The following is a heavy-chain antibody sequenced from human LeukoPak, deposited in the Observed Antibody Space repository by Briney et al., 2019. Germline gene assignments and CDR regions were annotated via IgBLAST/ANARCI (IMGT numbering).Heavy chain of an antibody. V-gene: IGHV1-2*02. CDR1: GYTFTGYY. CDR3: ARSDNYGDYLFNWVRRVEGRLVDY. Sequence: ASVKVSCKASGYTFTGYYMHWVRQAPGQGLEWMGWINPNSGGTNYPQKFQGRVTMTRDTSISTAYMELSRLRSDDTAVYYCARSDNYGDYLFNWVRRVEGRLVDYWGQGTLVTVSS. CDR2: INPNSGGT. D-gene: IGHD4-17*01. J-gene: IGHJ4*02.